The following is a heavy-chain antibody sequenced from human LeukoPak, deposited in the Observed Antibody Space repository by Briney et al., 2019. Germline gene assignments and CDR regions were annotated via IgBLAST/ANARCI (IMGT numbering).Heavy chain of an antibody. Sequence: GGSLRLSCAASGFTFSSYEMNWVRQAPGKGLEWVSYISSSGSTIYYADSVKGRFTISRDNAKNSLYLQMNSLRAEDTAVYYCARGGIAAAGRYFDYWGQGTLVTVSS. CDR2: ISSSGSTI. CDR3: ARGGIAAAGRYFDY. J-gene: IGHJ4*02. V-gene: IGHV3-48*03. D-gene: IGHD6-13*01. CDR1: GFTFSSYE.